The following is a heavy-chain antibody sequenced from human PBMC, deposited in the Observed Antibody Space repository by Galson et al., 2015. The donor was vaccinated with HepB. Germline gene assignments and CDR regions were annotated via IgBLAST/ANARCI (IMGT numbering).Heavy chain of an antibody. D-gene: IGHD6-19*01. CDR3: ARDGVDGYSSGWYLFDY. CDR2: TYYRSKWYN. Sequence: AISGDSVSSNSAAWNWIRQSPSRGLEWLGRTYYRSKWYNDYAVSVKSRITINPDTSKNQFSLQLNSVTPEDTAVYYCARDGVDGYSSGWYLFDYWGQGTLVTVSS. V-gene: IGHV6-1*01. J-gene: IGHJ4*02. CDR1: GDSVSSNSAA.